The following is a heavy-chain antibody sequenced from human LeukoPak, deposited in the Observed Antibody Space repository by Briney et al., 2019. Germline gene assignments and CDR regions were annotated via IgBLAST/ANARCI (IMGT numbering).Heavy chain of an antibody. D-gene: IGHD2-2*02. CDR2: ISYDGSNK. J-gene: IGHJ6*04. Sequence: SGRSLRLSCAASGFTFSSYGMHWVRQAPGKGLEWVAVISYDGSNKYYADSVKGRFTISRDNSKNTLYLQMNSLRAEDTAVYYCAKEGVKCSSTSCYRNCYYYGMDVWGKGTTVTVSS. CDR1: GFTFSSYG. CDR3: AKEGVKCSSTSCYRNCYYYGMDV. V-gene: IGHV3-30*18.